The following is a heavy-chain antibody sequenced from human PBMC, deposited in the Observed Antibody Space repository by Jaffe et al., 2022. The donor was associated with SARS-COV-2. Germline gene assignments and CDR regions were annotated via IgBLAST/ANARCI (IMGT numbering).Heavy chain of an antibody. D-gene: IGHD1-26*01. CDR1: GGSISSSSYY. V-gene: IGHV4-39*01. CDR2: IFYSGST. J-gene: IGHJ5*02. Sequence: QLHLLESGPGLVKPSETLSLTCAVSGGSISSSSYYWGWIRQPPGKGLEWIGSIFYSGSTYYNPSLKSRVTISVDTSKNQFSLKVNSVTAADTAIYYCARGIVAPGSWTGMNWFDPWGQGALVTVSS. CDR3: ARGIVAPGSWTGMNWFDP.